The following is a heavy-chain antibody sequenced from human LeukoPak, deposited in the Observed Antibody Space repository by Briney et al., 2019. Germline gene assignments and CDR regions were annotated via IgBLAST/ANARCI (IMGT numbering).Heavy chain of an antibody. Sequence: GGSLRLSCAASGFTFSSYAMSWVRQAPGKGLEWVSAISGSGGNTYYADSVKGRFTISRDNSKNTLYLQMNSLRAEDTAVYYCAKDLRDGYNLRTSLGYWGQGTLVTVPS. V-gene: IGHV3-23*01. CDR2: ISGSGGNT. CDR1: GFTFSSYA. J-gene: IGHJ4*02. D-gene: IGHD5-24*01. CDR3: AKDLRDGYNLRTSLGY.